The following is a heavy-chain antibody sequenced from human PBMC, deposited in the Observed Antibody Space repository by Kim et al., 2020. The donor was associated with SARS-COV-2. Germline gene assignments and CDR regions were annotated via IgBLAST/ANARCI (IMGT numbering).Heavy chain of an antibody. CDR2: IYYSGST. Sequence: SETLSLTCTVSGGSISSYYWSWIRQPPGKGLEWIGYIYYSGSTNYNPSLKSRVTISVDTSKNQFSLKLSSVTAADTAVYYCARAANSQYYDFWSGYYPYYYYGMDVWGQGTTVTVSS. D-gene: IGHD3-3*01. CDR3: ARAANSQYYDFWSGYYPYYYYGMDV. J-gene: IGHJ6*02. V-gene: IGHV4-59*01. CDR1: GGSISSYY.